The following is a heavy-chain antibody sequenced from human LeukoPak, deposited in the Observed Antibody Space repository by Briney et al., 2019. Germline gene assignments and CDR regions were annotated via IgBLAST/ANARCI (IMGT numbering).Heavy chain of an antibody. Sequence: GSLRLSCAASGFTFSSYWMSWVRQAPGKGLEWVSAISGSGGSTYYADSVKGRFTISRDNSKNTLYLQMNSLRAEDTAVYYCAKGILWFGELFPAFDIWGQGTMVTVSS. CDR1: GFTFSSYW. CDR3: AKGILWFGELFPAFDI. D-gene: IGHD3-10*01. CDR2: ISGSGGST. J-gene: IGHJ3*02. V-gene: IGHV3-23*01.